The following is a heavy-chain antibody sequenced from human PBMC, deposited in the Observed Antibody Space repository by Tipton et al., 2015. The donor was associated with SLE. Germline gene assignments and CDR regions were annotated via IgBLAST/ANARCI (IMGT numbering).Heavy chain of an antibody. V-gene: IGHV4-34*01. CDR1: GESSSGYF. D-gene: IGHD3-16*02. CDR2: IHDGGSS. J-gene: IGHJ4*02. CDR3: ARGRVDYIRGSYRPSSFDS. Sequence: TLSLTCAVYGESSSGYFWSWIRQSAGKGLEWIGDIHDGGSSYYNPSLKSRVTISVDTSKNQISLKLTSVTAADTALYYRARGRVDYIRGSYRPSSFDSWGQGTQVTVSS.